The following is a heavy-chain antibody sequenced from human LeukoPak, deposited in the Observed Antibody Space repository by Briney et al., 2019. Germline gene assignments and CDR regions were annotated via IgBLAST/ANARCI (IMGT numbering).Heavy chain of an antibody. J-gene: IGHJ1*01. CDR3: ATAGSGVRGVITPAEYFQH. V-gene: IGHV1-24*01. CDR2: FDPEDGET. D-gene: IGHD3-10*01. CDR1: GYTLTELS. Sequence: ASVKVSCKVSGYTLTELSMHWVRQAPGKGLEWMGGFDPEDGETIYAQKFQGRVTMTEDTSTDTAYMELSSLRSEDTAVYYCATAGSGVRGVITPAEYFQHWGQGTLVTVSS.